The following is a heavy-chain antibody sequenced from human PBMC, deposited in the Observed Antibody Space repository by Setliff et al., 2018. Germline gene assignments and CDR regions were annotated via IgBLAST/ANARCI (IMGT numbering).Heavy chain of an antibody. CDR3: ARGLYSSGYLFDSFDY. CDR1: GGTFSSYA. D-gene: IGHD6-19*01. J-gene: IGHJ4*02. Sequence: SVKVSCKASGGTFSSYAISWVRQAPGQGLEWMGGIIPIFGTANYAQKFQGRVTITTDESTSTAYMELSSLRSEDTAVYYCARGLYSSGYLFDSFDYWGQGTLVTVPQ. CDR2: IIPIFGTA. V-gene: IGHV1-69*05.